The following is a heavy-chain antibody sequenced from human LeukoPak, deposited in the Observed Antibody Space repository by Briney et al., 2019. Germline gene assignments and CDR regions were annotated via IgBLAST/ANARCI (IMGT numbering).Heavy chain of an antibody. D-gene: IGHD3-3*01. CDR1: GGSISSYY. Sequence: SETLSLTCTVSGGSISSYYWSWIRQPPGKGLEWIGYIYYSGSTNYNPSLKSRVTISVDTSRNQFSLKLSSVTAADTAVYYCARVRDDFWSGPSAYFDYWGQGTLVTVSS. V-gene: IGHV4-59*01. CDR3: ARVRDDFWSGPSAYFDY. CDR2: IYYSGST. J-gene: IGHJ4*02.